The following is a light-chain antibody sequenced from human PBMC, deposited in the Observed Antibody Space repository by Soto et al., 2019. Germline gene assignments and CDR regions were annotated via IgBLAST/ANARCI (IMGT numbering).Light chain of an antibody. CDR1: SGSVSSSYY. J-gene: IGLJ3*02. CDR2: CTN. CDR3: VLYMGSGIRV. V-gene: IGLV8-61*01. Sequence: QTVVTQEPSFSVSPGGTVTLTCGLTSGSVSSSYYPSWYQQTPGQAPRTLIYCTNSRSSGVPDRFSGSILGNKAALTITGAQADDECDYYCVLYMGSGIRVFGGGTKLTVL.